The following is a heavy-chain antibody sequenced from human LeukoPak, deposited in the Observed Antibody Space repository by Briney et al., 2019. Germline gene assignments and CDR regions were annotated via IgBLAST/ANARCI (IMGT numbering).Heavy chain of an antibody. V-gene: IGHV1-69*05. CDR2: IIPIFGTA. Sequence: SVKVSCKASGGTFSSYAISWVRQAPGQGLEWMGGIIPIFGTANYAQKFQGRVTITTDESTSTAYMELSSLRSEDTAVYYCATTVSMRRFLEWLLSGDAFDIWGQGTMVTVSS. J-gene: IGHJ3*02. D-gene: IGHD3-3*01. CDR3: ATTVSMRRFLEWLLSGDAFDI. CDR1: GGTFSSYA.